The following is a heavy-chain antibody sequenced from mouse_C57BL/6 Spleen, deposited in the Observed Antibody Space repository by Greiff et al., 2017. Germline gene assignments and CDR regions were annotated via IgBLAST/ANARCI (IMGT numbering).Heavy chain of an antibody. J-gene: IGHJ3*01. CDR1: GFTFSDYG. CDR2: ISSGSSTI. CDR3: AREGGYDGYYDFAY. D-gene: IGHD2-3*01. Sequence: VQLKESGGGLVKPGGSLKLSCAASGFTFSDYGMHWVRQAPEKGLEWVAYISSGSSTIYYADTVKGRFTISRDNAKNTLFLQMTSLRSEDTAMYYCAREGGYDGYYDFAYWGQGTLVTVSA. V-gene: IGHV5-17*01.